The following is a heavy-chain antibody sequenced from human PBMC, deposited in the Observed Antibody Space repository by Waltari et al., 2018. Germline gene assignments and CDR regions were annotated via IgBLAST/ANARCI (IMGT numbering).Heavy chain of an antibody. V-gene: IGHV3-48*03. J-gene: IGHJ4*02. CDR3: ARRAEYCSSTSCYDY. CDR2: ISSSGSTI. CDR1: GFTFSSSE. D-gene: IGHD2-2*01. Sequence: EVQLVESGGGLVQPGGSLRLSCAASGFTFSSSEMNWVRQAPGKGLEWVSYISSSGSTIYYADSVKGRFTISRDNAKNSLYLQMNSLRAEDTAVYYCARRAEYCSSTSCYDYWGQGTLVTVSS.